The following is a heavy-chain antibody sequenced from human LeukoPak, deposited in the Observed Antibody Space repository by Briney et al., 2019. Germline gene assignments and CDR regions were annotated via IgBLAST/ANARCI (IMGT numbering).Heavy chain of an antibody. CDR3: ARNLGSSGWYLPTDY. V-gene: IGHV3-21*01. Sequence: GGSLRLSCAASGFTFSSYSMNWVRQAPGKGLEWVSSINSSSSYIYYADSVKGRFTISRDNAKNSLYLQMNSLRDEDTAVYYCARNLGSSGWYLPTDYWGQGTLVTVSS. D-gene: IGHD6-19*01. CDR2: INSSSSYI. J-gene: IGHJ4*02. CDR1: GFTFSSYS.